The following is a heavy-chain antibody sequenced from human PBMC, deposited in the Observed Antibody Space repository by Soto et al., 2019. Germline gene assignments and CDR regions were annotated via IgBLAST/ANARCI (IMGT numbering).Heavy chain of an antibody. D-gene: IGHD6-13*01. CDR2: ISYDGSNK. CDR1: GFTFSSYA. CDR3: ARAPSYSQPLFDY. V-gene: IGHV3-30-3*01. Sequence: GWSLRLSCAASGFTFSSYAMHWVRQAPGKGLEWVAVISYDGSNKYYADSVKGRFTIYRDNSKNTLYLQMNSLRAEDTAVYYCARAPSYSQPLFDYWGQGTMVTV. J-gene: IGHJ4*02.